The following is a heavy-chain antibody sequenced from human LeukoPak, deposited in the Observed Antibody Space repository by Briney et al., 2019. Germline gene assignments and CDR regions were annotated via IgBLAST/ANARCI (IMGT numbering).Heavy chain of an antibody. CDR1: GITFSSYG. V-gene: IGHV3-48*03. J-gene: IGHJ6*03. D-gene: IGHD2-8*01. CDR3: ARAMVAGPYYYYYYMDV. Sequence: GGSLRLSCAASGITFSSYGMSWVRQAPGKGLEWVSYISSSGSTIYYADSVKGRFTISRDNAKNSLYLQMNSLRAEDTAVYYCARAMVAGPYYYYYYMDVWGKGATVTISS. CDR2: ISSSGSTI.